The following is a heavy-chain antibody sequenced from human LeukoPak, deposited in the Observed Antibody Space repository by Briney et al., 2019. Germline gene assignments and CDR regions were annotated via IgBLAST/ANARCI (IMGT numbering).Heavy chain of an antibody. V-gene: IGHV4-34*01. CDR3: ARATGDIVVPTKAFDI. D-gene: IGHD2-2*01. Sequence: PETPSLTCAVYGGSFRGYYWSCIREPPGNGLEWIREINHSGSTTYNPSLNSRFTISVDTSKNQFSLKLSSVTAADTAVYYCARATGDIVVPTKAFDIWGQGTMVTVSS. J-gene: IGHJ3*02. CDR1: GGSFRGYY. CDR2: INHSGST.